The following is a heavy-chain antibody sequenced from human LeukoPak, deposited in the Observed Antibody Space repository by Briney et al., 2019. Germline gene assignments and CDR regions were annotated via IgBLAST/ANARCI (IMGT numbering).Heavy chain of an antibody. CDR2: ISGSGGST. D-gene: IGHD6-19*01. CDR3: AKNTGIAVAGAFDY. V-gene: IGHV3-23*01. CDR1: GFTFNNYA. Sequence: GGSLRLSCAVSGFTFNNYAMSWVRQAPGKGLEWVPTISGSGGSTYYADSVKGRFTISRDNSKNTLYLQMNSLRAEDTALYYCAKNTGIAVAGAFDYWGQGTLVTVSS. J-gene: IGHJ4*02.